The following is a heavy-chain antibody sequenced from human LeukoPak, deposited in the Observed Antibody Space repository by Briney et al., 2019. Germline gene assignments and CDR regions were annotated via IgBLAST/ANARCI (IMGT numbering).Heavy chain of an antibody. Sequence: PGRSLRLSCAASGFTFSSYGMHWVRQAPGKGLEWVAVIWYDGSNKYYADSVKGRFTISRDNSKNTLYLQMNSLRAEDTAVYYCAKDAGDIVVVVAATSYHFDYWGQGTLVTVSS. CDR2: IWYDGSNK. CDR1: GFTFSSYG. D-gene: IGHD2-15*01. J-gene: IGHJ4*02. CDR3: AKDAGDIVVVVAATSYHFDY. V-gene: IGHV3-33*06.